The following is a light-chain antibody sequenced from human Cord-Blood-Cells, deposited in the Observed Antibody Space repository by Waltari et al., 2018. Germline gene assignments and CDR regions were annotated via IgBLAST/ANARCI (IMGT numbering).Light chain of an antibody. J-gene: IGLJ3*02. CDR1: NIGSKS. V-gene: IGLV3-21*04. CDR2: YDS. CDR3: QVWDSSSDHRV. Sequence: SYVLTQPPSVSVAPGKTARITCGGNNIGSKSVHWYQQKPGQAPVLVIYYDSDRPSGIPERFSGSTSGNTATLTSSRVEAGDEADYYCQVWDSSSDHRVFGGGTKLTVL.